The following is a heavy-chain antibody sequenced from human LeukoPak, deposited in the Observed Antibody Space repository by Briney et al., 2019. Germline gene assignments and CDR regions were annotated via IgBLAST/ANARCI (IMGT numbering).Heavy chain of an antibody. CDR1: GYTFTGYY. V-gene: IGHV1-2*02. CDR2: INPNSGGT. CDR3: ARDPNHLYYDILTGPHSRFDY. Sequence: ASVKVSCKASGYTFTGYYMHWVRQAPGQGLEWMGWINPNSGGTNYAQKFQGRVTMTRDTSISTAYMELSRLRSDDTAVYYCARDPNHLYYDILTGPHSRFDYWGQGTLVTVSS. J-gene: IGHJ4*02. D-gene: IGHD3-9*01.